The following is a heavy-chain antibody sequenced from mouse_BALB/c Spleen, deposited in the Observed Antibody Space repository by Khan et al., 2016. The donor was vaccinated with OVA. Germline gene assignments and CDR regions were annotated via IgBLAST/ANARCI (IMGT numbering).Heavy chain of an antibody. J-gene: IGHJ3*01. CDR3: ARGVRLTY. D-gene: IGHD2-14*01. V-gene: IGHV3-2*02. CDR2: INYSGST. CDR1: GYSITSDYA. Sequence: EVKLLESGPGLVKPSQSLSLTCTVTGYSITSDYAWNWIRQFPGNKLEWMAYINYSGSTSYHPSLTSRISITRDTSKNQFFLQLNSVTTEDTATYYCARGVRLTYWGQGTLVTVSA.